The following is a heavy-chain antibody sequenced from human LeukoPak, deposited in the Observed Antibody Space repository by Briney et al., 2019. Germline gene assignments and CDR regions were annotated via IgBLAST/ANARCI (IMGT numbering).Heavy chain of an antibody. CDR3: ARAGAGYGSGSYNWFDP. CDR1: GFTFSSYS. CDR2: ISSSSSTI. Sequence: GGSLRLSCAASGFTFSSYSMNWVRQAPGKGLEWASCISSSSSTIYYADSVKGRFTISRDNAKNSLYLQMNSLRAEDTAVYYCARAGAGYGSGSYNWFDPWGQGTLVTVSS. D-gene: IGHD3-10*01. V-gene: IGHV3-48*04. J-gene: IGHJ5*02.